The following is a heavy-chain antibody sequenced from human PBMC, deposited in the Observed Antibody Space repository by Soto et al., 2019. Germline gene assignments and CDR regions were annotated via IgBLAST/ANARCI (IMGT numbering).Heavy chain of an antibody. CDR3: ARRYGGNLDY. J-gene: IGHJ4*02. D-gene: IGHD2-15*01. V-gene: IGHV4-59*08. CDR2: IYYSGSN. Sequence: QVQLQESGPGLVKPSETLSLTCTVSGGSISSYYWSWIRQPPGQGLEWIGYIYYSGSNNYNPSLKSRVTISVDTSKNQFSLKLSSVTAADTAVYYCARRYGGNLDYWGQGTLVTVSS. CDR1: GGSISSYY.